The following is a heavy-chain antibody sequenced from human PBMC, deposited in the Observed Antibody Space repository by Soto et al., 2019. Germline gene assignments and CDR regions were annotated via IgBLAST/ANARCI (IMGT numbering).Heavy chain of an antibody. V-gene: IGHV1-8*01. CDR1: GYTFTSYD. J-gene: IGHJ5*02. CDR3: ARGGYYGSGSYYKRWFDP. CDR2: MNPNSGNT. D-gene: IGHD3-10*01. Sequence: QVQLVQSGAEVKKPGASVKVSCKASGYTFTSYDINWVRQATGQGLEWMGWMNPNSGNTGYAQKFQGRVSMTRNTSISTAYRELSSLRSEDTAVYYCARGGYYGSGSYYKRWFDPWGQGTLVTVSS.